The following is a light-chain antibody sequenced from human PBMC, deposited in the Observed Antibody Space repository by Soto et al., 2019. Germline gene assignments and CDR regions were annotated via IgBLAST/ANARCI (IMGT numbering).Light chain of an antibody. Sequence: QSALTQPRSVSGSPGQSVTISCTGTSSDVGGYNYVSWYQQHPGKAPKLMIYDVSKRPSGVPDRFSGSKSGNTASLTISGLQAEDEADYWCCSYAGSYTPVLGGGTKLTVL. J-gene: IGLJ2*01. V-gene: IGLV2-11*01. CDR1: SSDVGGYNY. CDR3: CSYAGSYTPV. CDR2: DVS.